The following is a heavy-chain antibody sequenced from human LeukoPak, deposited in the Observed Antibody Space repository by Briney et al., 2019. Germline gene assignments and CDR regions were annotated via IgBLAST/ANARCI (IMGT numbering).Heavy chain of an antibody. J-gene: IGHJ4*02. CDR1: GGSISSYY. CDR2: INHSGST. Sequence: SETLSLTCTVSGGSISSYYWSWIRQPPGKGLEWIGEINHSGSTNYNPSLKSRVTISVDTSKNQFSLKLSSVTAADTAVYYCANRRYFDYYFDYWGQGTLVTVSS. V-gene: IGHV4-34*01. D-gene: IGHD3-9*01. CDR3: ANRRYFDYYFDY.